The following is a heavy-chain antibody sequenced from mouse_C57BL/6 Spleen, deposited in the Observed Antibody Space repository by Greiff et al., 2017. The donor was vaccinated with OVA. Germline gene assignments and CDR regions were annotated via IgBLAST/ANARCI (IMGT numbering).Heavy chain of an antibody. V-gene: IGHV7-3*01. D-gene: IGHD2-3*01. CDR1: GFTFTDYY. Sequence: EVKLVESGGGLVQPGGSLSLSCAASGFTFTDYYMSWVRQPPGKALEWLGFIRNKANGYTTEYSASVKGRFTISRDNSQSILYLKMNALRAEDSAAYYCASPHYDGYYLAWFAYWGQGTLVTVSA. CDR3: ASPHYDGYYLAWFAY. J-gene: IGHJ3*01. CDR2: IRNKANGYTT.